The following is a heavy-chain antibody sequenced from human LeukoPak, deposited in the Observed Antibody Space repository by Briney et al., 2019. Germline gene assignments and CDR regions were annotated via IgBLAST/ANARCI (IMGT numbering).Heavy chain of an antibody. CDR3: TRPSYDSSVSGVVY. Sequence: GGSLRLSCATSGFTSSGSAIHWVRQASGKGPEWVGRIRSKANSYATTDAASVKGRFTISRDDSKNTAYLQMNSLKTEDTAVYYCTRPSYDSSVSGVVYWGQGTLVTVSS. V-gene: IGHV3-73*01. D-gene: IGHD3-22*01. CDR1: GFTSSGSA. J-gene: IGHJ4*02. CDR2: IRSKANSYAT.